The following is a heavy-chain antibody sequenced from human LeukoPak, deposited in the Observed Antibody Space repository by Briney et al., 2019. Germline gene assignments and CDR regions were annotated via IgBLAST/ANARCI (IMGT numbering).Heavy chain of an antibody. D-gene: IGHD6-19*01. J-gene: IGHJ4*02. V-gene: IGHV3-48*01. Sequence: PGGSLRLSCAASGFTFSGYIMNWVRQAPGKGLEWVSFIGSSGNTIYYADSVKGRFTVSRDNAKNSLYLQMNSLRAEDTAVYYCARDQWLDYWGRGTVVTVSA. CDR3: ARDQWLDY. CDR2: IGSSGNTI. CDR1: GFTFSGYI.